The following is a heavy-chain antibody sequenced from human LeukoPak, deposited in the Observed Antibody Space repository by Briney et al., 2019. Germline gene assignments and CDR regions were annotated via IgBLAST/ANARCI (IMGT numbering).Heavy chain of an antibody. V-gene: IGHV3-30*18. D-gene: IGHD4-17*01. CDR3: AKEILRFDAFDI. Sequence: GRSLRLSCAASGFTFSSYGMHWVRQAPGKGLEWVAVISYDGSNKYYADSVKGRFTISRDNSKNTLYLQMNSLRAEDTAVYYCAKEILRFDAFDIWGQGTMVTVSS. J-gene: IGHJ3*02. CDR2: ISYDGSNK. CDR1: GFTFSSYG.